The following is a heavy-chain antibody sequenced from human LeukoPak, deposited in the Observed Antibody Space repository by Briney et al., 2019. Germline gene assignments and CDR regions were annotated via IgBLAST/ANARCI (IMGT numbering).Heavy chain of an antibody. Sequence: GGSLRLSCAASGFTVSSNYMSWVRQAPGKGLEWVSVIYSGGSTYYADSVKGRFTISRDNSKNTLYLQMNSLRAEDTAVYYCARGPHWHNWFDPWGQGTLVTVSS. CDR2: IYSGGST. CDR3: ARGPHWHNWFDP. CDR1: GFTVSSNY. V-gene: IGHV3-53*01. J-gene: IGHJ5*02.